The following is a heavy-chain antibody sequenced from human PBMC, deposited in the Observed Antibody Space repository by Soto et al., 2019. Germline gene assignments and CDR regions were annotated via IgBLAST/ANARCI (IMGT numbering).Heavy chain of an antibody. V-gene: IGHV3-23*01. CDR3: AKDIQLWPASYYFDY. CDR1: GFTFSSYA. J-gene: IGHJ4*02. Sequence: VGSRRLSCAASGFTFSSYAMSWVRQAPGKGLEWVSAISGSGGSTYYAASVKGRFTISRDNSKNTLYLQMNSLRAEDTAVYYCAKDIQLWPASYYFDYWGQGTLVTVSS. D-gene: IGHD5-18*01. CDR2: ISGSGGST.